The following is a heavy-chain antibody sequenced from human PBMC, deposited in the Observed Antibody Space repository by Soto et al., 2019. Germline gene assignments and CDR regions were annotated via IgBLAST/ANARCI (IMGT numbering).Heavy chain of an antibody. CDR2: IDPSDSYT. D-gene: IGHD3-22*01. V-gene: IGHV5-10-1*01. CDR1: GYSFTSYW. Sequence: PGESLKISCKGSGYSFTSYWISWVRQMPGKGLEWMGRIDPSDSYTNYSPSFQGHVTISADKSISTAYLQWSSLKASDTAMYYCARFMIVVPIGDYYYGMDVWGQGTTVTVSS. J-gene: IGHJ6*02. CDR3: ARFMIVVPIGDYYYGMDV.